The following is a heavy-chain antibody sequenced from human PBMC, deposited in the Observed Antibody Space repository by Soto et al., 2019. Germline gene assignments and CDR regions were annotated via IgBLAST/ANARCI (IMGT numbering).Heavy chain of an antibody. D-gene: IGHD3-9*01. CDR3: ARAKSVILTGYYPRTNWFDP. CDR1: GGSISSYY. V-gene: IGHV4-59*01. Sequence: NPSETLSLTCTVSGGSISSYYWSWIRQPPGKGLDWIGYIYYSGSTNYNPSLKSRVTISVDTSKNQFSLKLSSVTAADTAVYYCARAKSVILTGYYPRTNWFDPWGQGTLVTVSS. J-gene: IGHJ5*02. CDR2: IYYSGST.